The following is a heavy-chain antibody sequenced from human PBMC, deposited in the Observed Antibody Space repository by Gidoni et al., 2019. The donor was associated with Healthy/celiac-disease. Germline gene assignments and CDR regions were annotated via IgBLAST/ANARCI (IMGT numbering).Heavy chain of an antibody. CDR2: IRSKAYGGTT. J-gene: IGHJ3*02. Sequence: EVQLVESGGGLVQPGRSLRLSCTASGFTFGDYAMSWVRQAPGKGLEWVGFIRSKAYGGTTEYAASVKGRFTISRDDSKSIAYLQMNSLKTEDTAVYYCTRDMSWNYGGNDAFDIWGQGTMVTVSS. CDR3: TRDMSWNYGGNDAFDI. V-gene: IGHV3-49*04. CDR1: GFTFGDYA. D-gene: IGHD1-7*01.